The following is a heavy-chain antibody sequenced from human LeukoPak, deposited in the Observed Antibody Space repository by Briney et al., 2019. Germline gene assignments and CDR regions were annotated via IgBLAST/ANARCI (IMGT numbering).Heavy chain of an antibody. Sequence: PSETLSLTCTVSGDSISSGDYYWSWIRQPAGKGLEWIGRISSSGSTYYNPSLKSRVTISVDTSKNQFSLKLSSVTAADTAVYYCARRAIFGVVTSFDYWGQGTLVTVSS. D-gene: IGHD3-3*01. CDR2: ISSSGST. CDR1: GDSISSGDYY. V-gene: IGHV4-61*02. J-gene: IGHJ4*02. CDR3: ARRAIFGVVTSFDY.